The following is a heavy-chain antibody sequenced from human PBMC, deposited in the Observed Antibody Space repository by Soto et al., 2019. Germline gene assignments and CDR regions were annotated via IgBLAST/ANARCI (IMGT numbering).Heavy chain of an antibody. J-gene: IGHJ6*02. CDR2: INAGNGNT. V-gene: IGHV1-3*01. D-gene: IGHD1-26*01. Sequence: QVQLVQSGAEVKKPGASVKVSCKASGYTFTSYAMHWVRQAPGQRLEWMGWINAGNGNTKYSQKVQGRVTITRDTSASTAYMELSSLRSEDTAVYYCARWGGSGGYYYYGMDVWGQGTTVTVSS. CDR1: GYTFTSYA. CDR3: ARWGGSGGYYYYGMDV.